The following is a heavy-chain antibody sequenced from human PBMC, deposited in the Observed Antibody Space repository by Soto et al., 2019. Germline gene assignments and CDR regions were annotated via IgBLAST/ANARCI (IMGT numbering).Heavy chain of an antibody. CDR1: GFTFTSSA. CDR2: IVVGSGNT. Sequence: GASVKVSCKASGFTFTSSAVQWVRQARGQRLEWIGWIVVGSGNTNYAQKFQERVTITRDMSTSTAYMELSSLRSEDTAVYYCAADNGYSSGWYQYYGMDVWGQGTTVTSP. V-gene: IGHV1-58*01. D-gene: IGHD6-19*01. CDR3: AADNGYSSGWYQYYGMDV. J-gene: IGHJ6*02.